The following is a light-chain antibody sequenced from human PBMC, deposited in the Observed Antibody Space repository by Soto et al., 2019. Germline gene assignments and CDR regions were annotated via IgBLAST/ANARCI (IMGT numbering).Light chain of an antibody. Sequence: EIVLTQSPDTLCLSPGERAALSWRASQSVSSNLAWYQQKPGQAPRLLIYAASSRATGIPDRFSGSGSGTDFTLTIDGLEPEDFVVYYCQQYGYSPITFGQGTRLEIK. J-gene: IGKJ5*01. CDR3: QQYGYSPIT. CDR1: QSVSSN. CDR2: AAS. V-gene: IGKV3-20*01.